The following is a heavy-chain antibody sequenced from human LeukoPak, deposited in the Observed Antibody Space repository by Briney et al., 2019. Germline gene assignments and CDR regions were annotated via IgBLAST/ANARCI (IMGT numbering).Heavy chain of an antibody. CDR3: AKDIKIAAAGTGFDY. Sequence: AGGSLRLSCAASGFTFDDYAMHWVRQAPGKGLEWVSGISWNSGSIGYADSVKGRFTISRDNAKNSLYLQMNSLRAEDTALYYCAKDIKIAAAGTGFDYWGQGTLVTVSS. J-gene: IGHJ4*02. CDR1: GFTFDDYA. CDR2: ISWNSGSI. D-gene: IGHD6-13*01. V-gene: IGHV3-9*01.